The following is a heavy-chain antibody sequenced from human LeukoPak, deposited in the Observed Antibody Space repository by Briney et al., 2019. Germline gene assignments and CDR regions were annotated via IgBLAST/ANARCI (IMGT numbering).Heavy chain of an antibody. CDR1: GGSISSGGYY. V-gene: IGHV4-30-2*01. D-gene: IGHD1-26*01. Sequence: SETLSLTCTVSGGSISSGGYYWSWIRQPPGKGLEWIGYIYHSGSTYYNPSLKSRVTISVDRSKNQFSLKLSSVTAADTAVYYCARAGVGATRPYYFDYWGQGTLVTVSS. J-gene: IGHJ4*02. CDR3: ARAGVGATRPYYFDY. CDR2: IYHSGST.